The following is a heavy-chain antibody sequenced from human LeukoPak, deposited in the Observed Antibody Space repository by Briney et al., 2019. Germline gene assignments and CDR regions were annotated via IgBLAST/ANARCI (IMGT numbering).Heavy chain of an antibody. Sequence: PSETLSLTCTVSGGSISSSSYYWGWIRQPPGKGLEWIGSIYYSGSTYYNPSLKSRVTISVDTSKNQFSLKLSSVTAADTAVYYCASYDYVWGGFFHTWGQGTLVTVSS. D-gene: IGHD3-16*01. V-gene: IGHV4-39*01. CDR3: ASYDYVWGGFFHT. J-gene: IGHJ5*02. CDR1: GGSISSSSYY. CDR2: IYYSGST.